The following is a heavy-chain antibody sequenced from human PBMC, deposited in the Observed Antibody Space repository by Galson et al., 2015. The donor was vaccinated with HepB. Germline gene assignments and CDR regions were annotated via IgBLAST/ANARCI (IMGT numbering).Heavy chain of an antibody. CDR2: IWYDGSNK. CDR1: GFTFSSYG. CDR3: ARGYYDSSGYTPPYYGMDV. J-gene: IGHJ6*02. D-gene: IGHD3-22*01. V-gene: IGHV3-33*01. Sequence: SLRLSCAASGFTFSSYGMHWVRQAPGKGLEWVAVIWYDGSNKYYADSVKGRFTISRDNSKDTLYLQMNSLRAEDTAVYYCARGYYDSSGYTPPYYGMDVWGQGTTVTVSS.